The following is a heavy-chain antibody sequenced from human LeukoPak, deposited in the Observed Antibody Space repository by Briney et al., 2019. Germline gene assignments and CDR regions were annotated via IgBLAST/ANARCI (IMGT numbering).Heavy chain of an antibody. CDR2: ISYDGSNK. D-gene: IGHD2-2*01. CDR1: GFTFSSYA. V-gene: IGHV3-30*04. CDR3: AKEGCSSTSCQTYYYYMDV. Sequence: GSLRLSCAASGFTFSSYAMHWVRQAPGKGLEWVAVISYDGSNKYYADSVKGRFTISRDNSKNTLYLQMNSLRAEDTAVYYCAKEGCSSTSCQTYYYYMDVWGKGTTVTVSS. J-gene: IGHJ6*03.